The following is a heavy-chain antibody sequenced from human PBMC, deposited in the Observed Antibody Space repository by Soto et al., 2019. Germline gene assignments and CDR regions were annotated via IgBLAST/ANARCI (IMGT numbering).Heavy chain of an antibody. CDR3: ARDRGRTAAGAYHYYQYGMDV. CDR2: ISRSSSYM. CDR1: GFTFSSYN. V-gene: IGHV3-21*01. Sequence: GGSLRLCCAASGFTFSSYNMNWVRQAPGKGLVWVSSISRSSSYMYYADSVKGRFTISRDNSKNTLYLQMNSLGAGATAVYYCARDRGRTAAGAYHYYQYGMDVWGQGTTVTVSS. D-gene: IGHD6-13*01. J-gene: IGHJ6*02.